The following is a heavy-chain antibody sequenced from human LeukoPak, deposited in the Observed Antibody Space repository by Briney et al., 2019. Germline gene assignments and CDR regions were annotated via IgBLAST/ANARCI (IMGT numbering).Heavy chain of an antibody. CDR1: GFTFDDYA. D-gene: IGHD1-14*01. J-gene: IGHJ4*02. CDR2: ISWNSGSI. CDR3: AKDIATGNRLYYFDY. Sequence: GGSLRLSCAASGFTFDDYAMHWVRQAPGKGLEWVSGISWNSGSIGYADSVKGQFTISRDNAKNSLYLQMNSLRAEDTALYYCAKDIATGNRLYYFDYWGQGTLVTVSS. V-gene: IGHV3-9*01.